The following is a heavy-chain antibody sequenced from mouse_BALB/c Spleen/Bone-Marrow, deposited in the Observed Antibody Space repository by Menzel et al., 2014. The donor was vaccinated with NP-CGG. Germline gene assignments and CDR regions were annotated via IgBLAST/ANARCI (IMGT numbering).Heavy chain of an antibody. J-gene: IGHJ2*01. CDR1: GYTFTSYT. Sequence: QVQLQQSGAELARPGASVKMSCKASGYTFTSYTMHLVKQRPGQGLEWIGYINPSSGYTNYNQKFKDKATLTADKSSSTAYMQLSSLTSEDSAVYYCARGGNFDYWGQGTTLTVSS. CDR3: ARGGNFDY. V-gene: IGHV1-4*01. CDR2: INPSSGYT. D-gene: IGHD1-1*01.